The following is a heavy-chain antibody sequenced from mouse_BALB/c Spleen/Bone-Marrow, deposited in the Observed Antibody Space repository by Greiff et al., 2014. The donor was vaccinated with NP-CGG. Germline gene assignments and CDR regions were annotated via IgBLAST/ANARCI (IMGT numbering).Heavy chain of an antibody. V-gene: IGHV1S81*02. D-gene: IGHD2-2*01. J-gene: IGHJ1*01. Sequence: QVQLQQSGAELVKPGASVKLSCKASGYTFTSYYMYWVKQRPGQGLEWIGEINPSNGGTNFNEKFKSKATLTVDKPSSTAYMQLSSLTSEDSAVYYCTRSGTSWLRRSWYFDVWGAGTTVTVSS. CDR2: INPSNGGT. CDR1: GYTFTSYY. CDR3: TRSGTSWLRRSWYFDV.